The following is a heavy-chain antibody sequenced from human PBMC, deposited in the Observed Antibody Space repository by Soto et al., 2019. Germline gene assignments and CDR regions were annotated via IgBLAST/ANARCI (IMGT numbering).Heavy chain of an antibody. CDR3: ARAPLAAGPYYYGMDA. V-gene: IGHV4-4*07. D-gene: IGHD6-13*01. Sequence: SETLSLTCTVSGGSISSYYWSWIRQPAGKGLEWIGRIYTSGSTNYNPSLKSRVTMSVDTSKNQFSLKLSSVTAADTAVYYCARAPLAAGPYYYGMDAWGQGTTVTVSS. CDR2: IYTSGST. CDR1: GGSISSYY. J-gene: IGHJ6*02.